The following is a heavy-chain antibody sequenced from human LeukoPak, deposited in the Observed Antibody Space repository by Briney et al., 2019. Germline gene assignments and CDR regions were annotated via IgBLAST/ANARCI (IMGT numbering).Heavy chain of an antibody. Sequence: SETLSLTCTVSGGSISSYYWSWIRQPPGKGLEWIGYIYYSGSTNYNPSLKSRVTISVDTSKNQFSLKLSSVTAADTAVYYCATIIAEAGYWYFDLWGRGTLVTVSS. CDR1: GGSISSYY. V-gene: IGHV4-59*01. CDR3: ATIIAEAGYWYFDL. D-gene: IGHD6-13*01. CDR2: IYYSGST. J-gene: IGHJ2*01.